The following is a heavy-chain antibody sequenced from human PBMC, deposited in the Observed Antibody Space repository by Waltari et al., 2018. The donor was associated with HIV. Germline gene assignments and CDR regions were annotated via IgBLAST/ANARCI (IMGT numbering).Heavy chain of an antibody. Sequence: QVHLRESGPALVKPWETLDLTWTESNASINTASHYWAWVRQSPGRGPEWIVSIYHSEFSYCTPSFTIRVTISVDNSNNEVYLKLRSVTASDSAVFFCARQDKGGKREELLTSWGPG. CDR2: IYHSEFS. V-gene: IGHV4-39*01. CDR1: NASINTASHY. CDR3: ARQDKGGKREELLTS. J-gene: IGHJ5*02. D-gene: IGHD1-26*01.